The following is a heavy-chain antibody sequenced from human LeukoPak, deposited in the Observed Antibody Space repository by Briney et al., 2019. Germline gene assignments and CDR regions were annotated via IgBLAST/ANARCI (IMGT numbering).Heavy chain of an antibody. CDR3: ARVVYYGSGSYPDY. CDR2: IKQDGSEK. V-gene: IGHV3-7*01. J-gene: IGHJ4*02. D-gene: IGHD3-10*01. CDR1: GFTFSSYW. Sequence: GGSLRLSCEASGFTFSSYWMSWVRQAPGKGLEWVANIKQDGSEKYYVDSVKGRFTISRDNAKNSLYLQTNSLRAEDTAVYYCARVVYYGSGSYPDYWGQGTLVTVSS.